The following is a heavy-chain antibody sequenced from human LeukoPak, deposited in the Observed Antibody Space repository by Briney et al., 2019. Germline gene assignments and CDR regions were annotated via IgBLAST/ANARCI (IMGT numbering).Heavy chain of an antibody. J-gene: IGHJ4*02. CDR2: ISTYNGNT. D-gene: IGHD4-11*01. Sequence: ASVNVSCKASGFTFTTYGISWVRQAPGQGLEWMGWISTYNGNTNTDYAQKLQGRVTMTTDTSTSTAYMELRSLRSDDTAVYYCAAYGYSSDYWGQGTLVTVSS. V-gene: IGHV1-18*01. CDR1: GFTFTTYG. CDR3: AAYGYSSDY.